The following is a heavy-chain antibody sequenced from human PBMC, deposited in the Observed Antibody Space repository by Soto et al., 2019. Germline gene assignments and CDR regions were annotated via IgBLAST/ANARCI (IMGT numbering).Heavy chain of an antibody. Sequence: GGSLRLSCAASGFTFSSYGMHWVRQAPGKGLEWVAVIWYDGSNKYYADSVKGRFTISRDNSKNTLYLQMNSLRAEDTAVYYCARLAAADNYFDYWGQGTLVTVSS. D-gene: IGHD6-13*01. CDR3: ARLAAADNYFDY. J-gene: IGHJ4*02. CDR2: IWYDGSNK. V-gene: IGHV3-33*01. CDR1: GFTFSSYG.